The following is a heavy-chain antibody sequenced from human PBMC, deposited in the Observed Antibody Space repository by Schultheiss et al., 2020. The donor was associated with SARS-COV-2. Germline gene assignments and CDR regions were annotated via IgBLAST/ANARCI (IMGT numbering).Heavy chain of an antibody. V-gene: IGHV4-61*08. CDR3: ASQDYYALSGTLWYFDL. Sequence: SETLSLTCAVSGGSISSGGYSWSWIRQPPGKGLEWIGYIYYSGSTNYNPSLKSRVTISVDTSKNQFSLKLSSVTAADTAVYYCASQDYYALSGTLWYFDLWGRGTLVTVSS. J-gene: IGHJ2*01. CDR1: GGSISSGGYS. CDR2: IYYSGST. D-gene: IGHD3-22*01.